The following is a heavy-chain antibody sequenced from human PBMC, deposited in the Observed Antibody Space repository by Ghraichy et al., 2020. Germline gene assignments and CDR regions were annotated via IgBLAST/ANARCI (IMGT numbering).Heavy chain of an antibody. CDR2: INWNGGST. CDR1: GFTFDDYG. V-gene: IGHV3-20*01. D-gene: IGHD6-6*01. J-gene: IGHJ5*02. CDR3: ARSSSYEYNNWFDP. Sequence: GGSLRLSCAASGFTFDDYGMSWVRQAPGKGLEWVSGINWNGGSTGYADSVKGRFTISRDNAKNSLYLQMNSLRAEDTALYHCARSSSYEYNNWFDPWGQGTLVTVSS.